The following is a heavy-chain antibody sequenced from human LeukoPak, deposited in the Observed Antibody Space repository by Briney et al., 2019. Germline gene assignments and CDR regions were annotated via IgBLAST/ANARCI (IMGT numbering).Heavy chain of an antibody. CDR1: GVSMSSGAFY. V-gene: IGHV4-31*03. CDR3: ARDFHFDDYGDPDAFDI. Sequence: SETLSLTCTVSGVSMSSGAFYWSWIRQHPGKGLEWIGNIYYSGSTYYNPSLKSRVTISVDRSKNQFSLKLTSVTAADTAVYYCARDFHFDDYGDPDAFDIWGQGTMVTVS. CDR2: IYYSGST. D-gene: IGHD4-17*01. J-gene: IGHJ3*02.